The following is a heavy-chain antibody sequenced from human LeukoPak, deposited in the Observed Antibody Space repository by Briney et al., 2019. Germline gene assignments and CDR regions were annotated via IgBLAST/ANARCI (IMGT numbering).Heavy chain of an antibody. J-gene: IGHJ4*02. CDR3: ARGVAFDC. D-gene: IGHD5-12*01. V-gene: IGHV3-11*05. CDR2: ISTGTSYT. CDR1: GFTFSNAW. Sequence: PGGSLRLSCAASGFTFSNAWMSWVRQAPGKGLEWLSYISTGTSYTNYADSVKGRFTISRDDAKNSLYLQMNSLRAEDTAVYYCARGVAFDCWGQGILVTVSS.